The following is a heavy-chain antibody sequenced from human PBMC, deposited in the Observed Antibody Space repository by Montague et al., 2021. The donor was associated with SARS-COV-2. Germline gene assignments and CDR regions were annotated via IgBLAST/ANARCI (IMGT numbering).Heavy chain of an antibody. V-gene: IGHV4-61*01. CDR1: GGSVSSATYY. CDR2: INYSEST. D-gene: IGHD3-10*01. Sequence: SETLSLTCTVSGGSVSSATYYWSWVRQPPGKGLEWIGYINYSESTSYNPSLKSRVTISVDMSKNQFSLKLNSVTAADTAVYYCASSGGYYYYYQGVDVWGQGTTVTVSS. J-gene: IGHJ6*02. CDR3: ASSGGYYYYYQGVDV.